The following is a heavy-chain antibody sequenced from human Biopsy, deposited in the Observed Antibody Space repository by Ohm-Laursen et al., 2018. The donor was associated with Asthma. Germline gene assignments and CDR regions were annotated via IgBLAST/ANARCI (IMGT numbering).Heavy chain of an antibody. CDR3: AREGVAGTHIED. CDR2: ISYDGSSI. J-gene: IGHJ4*02. D-gene: IGHD6-19*01. Sequence: SLRLSCAASRFTYEMYWVRQAPGKGLEWVAVISYDGSSIYYADSVKGRFTISRDNSKNTLSLQMNSLTAEDTAVYYCAREGVAGTHIEDWGQGTLVTVSS. V-gene: IGHV3-30-3*01. CDR1: RFTYE.